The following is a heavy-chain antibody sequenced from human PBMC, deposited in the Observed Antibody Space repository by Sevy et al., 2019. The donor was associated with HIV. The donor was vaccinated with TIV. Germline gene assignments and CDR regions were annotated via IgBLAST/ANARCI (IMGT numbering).Heavy chain of an antibody. D-gene: IGHD3-22*01. V-gene: IGHV3-11*01. CDR2: ISSSGSTI. CDR3: ARHYYDSSGYYYLDY. Sequence: GGSLRLSCAASGFTFSDYYMSWIRQAPGKGLEWVSYISSSGSTIYYADSVKGRFTISRDNAKNSLYLQMNSLRAEDTAVYYCARHYYDSSGYYYLDYWGQGTLVTVSS. CDR1: GFTFSDYY. J-gene: IGHJ4*02.